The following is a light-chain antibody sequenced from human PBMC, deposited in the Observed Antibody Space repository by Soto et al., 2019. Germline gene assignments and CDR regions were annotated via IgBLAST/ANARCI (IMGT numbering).Light chain of an antibody. V-gene: IGKV3-20*01. CDR2: GAS. CDR3: QRYGSSPR. CDR1: QSVSSSY. J-gene: IGKJ5*01. Sequence: EIVLTQSPGTLSLSPGERATLSCRASQSVSSSYLAWYQQKPGQAPRLLIYGASSRATGIPDRFSGSGSGTDFTLTISRLEPEDFAVYYCQRYGSSPRFGQGTRREIK.